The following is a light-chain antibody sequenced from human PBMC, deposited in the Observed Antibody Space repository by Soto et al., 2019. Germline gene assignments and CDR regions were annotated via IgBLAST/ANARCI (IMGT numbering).Light chain of an antibody. CDR1: QSVNSK. J-gene: IGKJ4*01. CDR2: DAS. CDR3: QQYNKWPPLT. V-gene: IGKV3D-15*01. Sequence: ETLMTQSPATLSVSPGERATLSCRASQSVNSKLAWYQQKPGQAPRLLIYDASNRATGIPARFSGSGSGTEFTLTISSLQSEDFAVYYCQQYNKWPPLTFGGGTKVDNK.